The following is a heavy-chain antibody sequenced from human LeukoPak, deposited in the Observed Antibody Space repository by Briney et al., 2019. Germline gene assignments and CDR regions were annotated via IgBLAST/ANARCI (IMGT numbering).Heavy chain of an antibody. CDR2: ISGSGGTT. V-gene: IGHV3-23*01. J-gene: IGHJ4*01. CDR3: AKGDLGFGSFYFDY. Sequence: RTGGSLRLSCAASGFTFTSYAMNWVRQAPGEGLEWVSSISGSGGTTYNADSVKGRFTISRDNSKNTLYLQMNNLRAEDTAVYYCAKGDLGFGSFYFDYWGHGNLVTVSP. D-gene: IGHD3-16*01. CDR1: GFTFTSYA.